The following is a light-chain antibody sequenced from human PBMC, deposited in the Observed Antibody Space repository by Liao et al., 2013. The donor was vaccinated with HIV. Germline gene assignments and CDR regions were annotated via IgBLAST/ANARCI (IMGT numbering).Light chain of an antibody. CDR3: QAWDSSADVV. J-gene: IGLJ2*01. V-gene: IGLV3-1*01. CDR1: TLDDKY. Sequence: SYELTQPPSVSVSPGQTATITCSGDTLDDKYAFWYQQRPGQSPVVVIYEDSKRPSGIPERFSGSNSGNTATLTISATQPMDEADYFCQAWDSSADVVFGGGTRLTVL. CDR2: EDS.